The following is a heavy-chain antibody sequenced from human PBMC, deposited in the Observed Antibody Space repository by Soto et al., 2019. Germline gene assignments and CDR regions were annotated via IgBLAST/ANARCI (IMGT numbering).Heavy chain of an antibody. D-gene: IGHD5-12*01. CDR2: ISGSGGST. V-gene: IGHV3-23*01. J-gene: IGHJ4*02. CDR3: AKDPDLRWNLGATIKGGYFDY. Sequence: GGSLRLSCAASGFTFSSYAMSWVRQAPGKGLEWVSAISGSGGSTYYADSVKGRFTISRDNSKNTLYLQMNSLRAEDTAVYYCAKDPDLRWNLGATIKGGYFDYWGQGTLVTVS. CDR1: GFTFSSYA.